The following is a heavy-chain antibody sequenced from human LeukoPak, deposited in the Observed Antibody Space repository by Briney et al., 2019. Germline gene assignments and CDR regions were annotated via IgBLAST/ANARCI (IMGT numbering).Heavy chain of an antibody. D-gene: IGHD3-22*01. V-gene: IGHV4-38-2*02. CDR3: ASFLQRSGYEDY. CDR2: IYYSGST. Sequence: SETLSLTCTVSGYSITSGYYWGWIRQPPGQGLEWIGSIYYSGSTYYNPSLKSRVTISVDTSKNQFSLKLSSVTAADTAVYYCASFLQRSGYEDYWGQGTLVTVSS. J-gene: IGHJ4*02. CDR1: GYSITSGYY.